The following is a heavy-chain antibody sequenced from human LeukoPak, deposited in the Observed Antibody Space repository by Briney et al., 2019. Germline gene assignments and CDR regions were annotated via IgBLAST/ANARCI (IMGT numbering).Heavy chain of an antibody. D-gene: IGHD1-26*01. CDR3: ARDLVRGSYKKKDAFDI. J-gene: IGHJ3*02. V-gene: IGHV4-4*07. Sequence: SETLSLTCTVSGYSISSGYYWSWIRQPAGKGLEWIGRIYTSGSTNYNPSLKSRVTMSVDTSKNQFSLKLSSVTAADTAVYYCARDLVRGSYKKKDAFDIWGQGTMVTVSS. CDR2: IYTSGST. CDR1: GYSISSGYY.